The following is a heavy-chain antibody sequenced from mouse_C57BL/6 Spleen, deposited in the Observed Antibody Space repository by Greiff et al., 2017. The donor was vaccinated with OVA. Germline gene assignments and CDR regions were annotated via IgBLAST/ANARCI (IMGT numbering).Heavy chain of an antibody. CDR2: INPNNGGT. CDR3: ARRDYYYGSTHFDY. CDR1: GYTFTDYN. Sequence: EVQLQQSGPELVKPGASVKIPCKASGYTFTDYNMDWVKQSHGKSLEWIGDINPNNGGTIYNQKFKGKATLTVDKSSSTAYMELRSLTSEDTAVYYCARRDYYYGSTHFDYWGQGTTLTVSS. D-gene: IGHD1-1*01. J-gene: IGHJ2*01. V-gene: IGHV1-18*01.